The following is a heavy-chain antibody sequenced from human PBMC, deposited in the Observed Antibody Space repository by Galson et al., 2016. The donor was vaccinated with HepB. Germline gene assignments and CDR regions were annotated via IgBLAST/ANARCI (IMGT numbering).Heavy chain of an antibody. Sequence: QSGAEVKKPGDSVMISCKGSGYSFTNYWIGWVRQMPGKGLEWLGIIYPGDSDTRYSPSFEGQLTISADKSTNTAYLQWSNLKASDTAIYYCARRDNYYGLGSYMFDYWVRGTLVTVSS. J-gene: IGHJ4*02. D-gene: IGHD3-10*01. CDR1: GYSFTNYW. CDR2: IYPGDSDT. CDR3: ARRDNYYGLGSYMFDY. V-gene: IGHV5-51*01.